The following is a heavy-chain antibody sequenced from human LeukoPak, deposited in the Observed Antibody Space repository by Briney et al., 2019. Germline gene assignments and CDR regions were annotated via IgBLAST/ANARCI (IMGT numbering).Heavy chain of an antibody. CDR1: GFTFSSYG. D-gene: IGHD3-10*01. CDR3: AKEGGSGSYYQNLKYYYGMDV. V-gene: IGHV3-23*01. CDR2: ISGSGGST. Sequence: GRSLRLSCAASGFTFSSYGMHWVRQAPGKGLEWVSAISGSGGSTYYADSVKGRFTISRDNSKNTLYLQMNSLRAEDTAVYYCAKEGGSGSYYQNLKYYYGMDVWGQGTTVTVSS. J-gene: IGHJ6*02.